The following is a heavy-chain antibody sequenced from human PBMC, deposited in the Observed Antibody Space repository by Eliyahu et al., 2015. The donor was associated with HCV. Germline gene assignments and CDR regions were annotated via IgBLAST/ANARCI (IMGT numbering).Heavy chain of an antibody. J-gene: IGHJ4*02. D-gene: IGHD2-15*01. CDR2: IRYDGSNK. V-gene: IGHV3-30*02. CDR1: GFPFSVYG. CDR3: AKIRIHCSESRGISGCPQDDY. Sequence: QVQLVESGGGVVQPGGSLRLSCAASGFPFSVYGXHWXRQAPGKGLGGVAFIRYDGSNKYYADSVKGRFTISRDNSKNTLYLQMNSLRAEDTAVYYCAKIRIHCSESRGISGCPQDDYWGQGTLVTVSS.